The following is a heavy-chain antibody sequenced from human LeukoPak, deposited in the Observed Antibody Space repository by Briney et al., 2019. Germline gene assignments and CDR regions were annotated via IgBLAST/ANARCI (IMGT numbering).Heavy chain of an antibody. D-gene: IGHD2-15*01. J-gene: IGHJ6*02. CDR1: GFTFSSYS. CDR3: VRGYSFGPYGMDV. Sequence: PGGSLRLSCAASGFTFSSYSMNWVRQAPGKGLEWVSYISGSSSTIYYADSVKGRFTISRDNSKNTLYLQMSSLRAEDTAVYFCVRGYSFGPYGMDVWGQGTTVTVSS. V-gene: IGHV3-48*01. CDR2: ISGSSSTI.